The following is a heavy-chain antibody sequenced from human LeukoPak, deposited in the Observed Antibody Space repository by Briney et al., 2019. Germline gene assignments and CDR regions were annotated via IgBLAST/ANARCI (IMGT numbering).Heavy chain of an antibody. CDR3: AKDRYLAMVVEGMDV. D-gene: IGHD3-22*01. Sequence: GGSLRLSCAASGFTVSSNYMSWVRQAPGKGLEWVSAISSSGSSTYYADSVKGRFTISRHNSKNTLYLQMNSLRAEDTAVYYCAKDRYLAMVVEGMDVWGQGTTVTVSS. CDR1: GFTVSSNY. CDR2: ISSSGSST. V-gene: IGHV3-23*01. J-gene: IGHJ6*02.